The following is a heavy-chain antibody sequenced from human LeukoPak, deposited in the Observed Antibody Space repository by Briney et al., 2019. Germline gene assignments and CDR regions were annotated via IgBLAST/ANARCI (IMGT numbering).Heavy chain of an antibody. CDR3: ARVSITMIVVVPLSRPYFDY. Sequence: SETLSLTCTVSGGSISSSSYYWGWIRQPPGKGLEWIGEINHSGSTNYNPSLKSRVTISVDTSKNQFSLKLSSVTAADTAVYYCARVSITMIVVVPLSRPYFDYWGQGTLVTVSS. CDR1: GGSISSSSYY. D-gene: IGHD3-22*01. V-gene: IGHV4-39*07. CDR2: INHSGST. J-gene: IGHJ4*02.